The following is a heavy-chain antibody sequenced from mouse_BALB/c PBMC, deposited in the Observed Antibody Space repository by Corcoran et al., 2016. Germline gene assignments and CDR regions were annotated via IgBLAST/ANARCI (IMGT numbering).Heavy chain of an antibody. J-gene: IGHJ2*01. D-gene: IGHD4-1*01. CDR1: GFNIKDTY. CDR3: ARRGLGIDY. V-gene: IGHV14-3*02. Sequence: EVQLQQSGAELVKPGASVKLSCTASGFNIKDTYMHWVKQRPEQGLEWIGRIDPANGSTKSDPKFQGKATMTADTSSNTVYMQLSSLTSEDSAVYYCARRGLGIDYWGQGTTLTVSS. CDR2: IDPANGST.